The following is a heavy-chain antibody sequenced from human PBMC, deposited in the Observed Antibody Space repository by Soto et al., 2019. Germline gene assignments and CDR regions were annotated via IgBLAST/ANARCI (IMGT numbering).Heavy chain of an antibody. D-gene: IGHD3-3*02. V-gene: IGHV4-4*02. CDR2: ISHSGST. CDR1: GDSINSSHW. J-gene: IGHJ4*02. Sequence: SDTLSLTWGVCGDSINSSHWWNWGRQPPGKGLEWIGQISHSGSTNYNPSLTSRVNISVDKSKNHFSLKLASVTAADRAVYFCVARHCWSGTWTDTTLDHWGKVTLVTAYS. CDR3: VARHCWSGTWTDTTLDH.